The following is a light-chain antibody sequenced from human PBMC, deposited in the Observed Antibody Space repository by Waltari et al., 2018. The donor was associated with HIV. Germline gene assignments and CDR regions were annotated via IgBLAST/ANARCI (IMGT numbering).Light chain of an antibody. J-gene: IGKJ4*02. CDR3: QQRSNWPSLT. CDR1: QRVSSY. CDR2: DAS. Sequence: EIVLTQSPATLSLSPGERATLSCRASQRVSSYLAWYQQKPCQAPTLLIYDASNRATGIPARCSGSGSGTDVTLTISSLEPEDFAVYYCQQRSNWPSLTFGGGTKVEIK. V-gene: IGKV3-11*01.